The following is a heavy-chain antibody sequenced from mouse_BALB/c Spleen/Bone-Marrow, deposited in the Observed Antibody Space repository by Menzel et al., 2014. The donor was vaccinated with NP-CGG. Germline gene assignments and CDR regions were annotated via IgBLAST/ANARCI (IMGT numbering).Heavy chain of an antibody. V-gene: IGHV1-9*01. J-gene: IGHJ4*01. CDR3: ARKGALRAMDY. CDR2: ILPGRGSP. Sequence: QVQLKESGAELMRPGASVKIPCKASGYTFTNYWIEWVKRRPGHGLEWIGEILPGRGSPNYNEKFKGKATFALDTSSNTSYMQLSSLTSEDSAVYYCARKGALRAMDYWGQGSSVTVSS. CDR1: GYTFTNYW.